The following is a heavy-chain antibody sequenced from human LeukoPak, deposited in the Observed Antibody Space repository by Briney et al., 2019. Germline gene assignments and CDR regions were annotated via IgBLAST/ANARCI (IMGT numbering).Heavy chain of an antibody. J-gene: IGHJ4*02. CDR3: AKGGEGYCSSTSCYFDY. V-gene: IGHV3-30*18. CDR1: GFTFSSYG. CDR2: ISYDGSNK. Sequence: PGGSLRLSCAASGFTFSSYGMHWVRQAPGKGLEWVAVISYDGSNKYYADSVKGRFTISRDNSKNTLYLQMNSLRAEDTAVYYCAKGGEGYCSSTSCYFDYWGQGTLVTVSS. D-gene: IGHD2-2*01.